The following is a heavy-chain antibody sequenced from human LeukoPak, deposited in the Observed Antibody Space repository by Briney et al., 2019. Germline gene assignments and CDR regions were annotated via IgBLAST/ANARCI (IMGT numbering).Heavy chain of an antibody. D-gene: IGHD6-13*01. CDR1: GYTFTGYY. V-gene: IGHV1-2*02. CDR3: ARDRAAAGSILYYYYYYMDV. J-gene: IGHJ6*03. CDR2: INPNSGGT. Sequence: ASVKVSYKASGYTFTGYYMHWVRQAPGQGLEWMGWINPNSGGTNYAQKFQGRVTMTRDTSTSTAYMELRSLRSDDTAVYYCARDRAAAGSILYYYYYYMDVWGKGTTVTISS.